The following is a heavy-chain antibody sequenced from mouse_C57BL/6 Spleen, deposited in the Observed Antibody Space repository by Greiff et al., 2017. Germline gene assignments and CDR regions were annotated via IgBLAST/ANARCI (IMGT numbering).Heavy chain of an antibody. CDR1: GFTFSSYG. V-gene: IGHV5-6*01. J-gene: IGHJ1*03. Sequence: EVMLVESGGDLVKPGGSLKLSCAASGFTFSSYGMSWVRQTPDKRLEWVATISSGGSYTYYPDSVKGRFTISRDNAKNTLYLQMSSLTSEDTAVDYCARQREGWYFDVWGTGTTVTVSS. CDR3: ARQREGWYFDV. CDR2: ISSGGSYT.